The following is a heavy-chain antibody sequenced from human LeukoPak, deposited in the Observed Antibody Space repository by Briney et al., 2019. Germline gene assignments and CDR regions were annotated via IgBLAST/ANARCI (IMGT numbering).Heavy chain of an antibody. CDR1: GYTFTGYC. J-gene: IGHJ3*02. V-gene: IGHV1-2*02. CDR2: INPNSGGT. D-gene: IGHD4-17*01. Sequence: ASVKVSCKASGYTFTGYCMHWVRQAPGQGLEWMGWINPNSGGTNYAQKFQGRVTMTRDTSISTAYMELSRLRSDDTAVYYCARALTKVTTVTTTAFDIWGQGTMVTVPS. CDR3: ARALTKVTTVTTTAFDI.